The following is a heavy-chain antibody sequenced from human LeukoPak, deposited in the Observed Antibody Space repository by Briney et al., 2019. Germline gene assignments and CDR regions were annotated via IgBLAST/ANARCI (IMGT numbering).Heavy chain of an antibody. Sequence: SETLSLTCAVHGGSFSGYYWSWIRQPPGKGLKWIGEINHSGRANYNPSLKSRVAMSVDTSNNQFSLSLSSVTAADTAVYYCARGSLNRVITFGGVIVDDYWGQGTLVTVSS. J-gene: IGHJ4*02. CDR2: INHSGRA. CDR3: ARGSLNRVITFGGVIVDDY. D-gene: IGHD3-16*02. CDR1: GGSFSGYY. V-gene: IGHV4-34*01.